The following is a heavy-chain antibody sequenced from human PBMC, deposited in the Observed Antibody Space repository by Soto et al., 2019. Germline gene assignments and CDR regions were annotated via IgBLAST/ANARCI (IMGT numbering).Heavy chain of an antibody. CDR3: ARDASWSGYWFAP. D-gene: IGHD3-3*01. CDR2: ISTYNGNT. J-gene: IGHJ5*02. V-gene: IGHV1-18*01. CDR1: GYTFTSNG. Sequence: QVQLVQSGADVKKPGDSVKVSCKASGYTFTSNGISWVRQAPGQGLEWMGWISTYNGNTNYAQKFQGRVTMTTDPSTSTAYMDLRSLTSDDTAVYSCARDASWSGYWFAPWGQGILVTVSS.